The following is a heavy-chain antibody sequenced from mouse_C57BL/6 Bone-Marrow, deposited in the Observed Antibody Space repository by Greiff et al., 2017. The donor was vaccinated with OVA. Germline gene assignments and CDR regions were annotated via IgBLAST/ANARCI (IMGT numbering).Heavy chain of an antibody. V-gene: IGHV1-54*01. CDR3: PMITTEDYYAMDY. CDR1: GYAFTNYL. Sequence: QVQLKESGAELVRPGTSVKVSCKASGYAFTNYLIEWVKQRPGQGLEWIGVINPGSGGTNYNEKFKGKATLTADKSSSTAYMQLSSLTSEDSAVYFCPMITTEDYYAMDYWGQGTSVTVSS. D-gene: IGHD2-4*01. J-gene: IGHJ4*01. CDR2: INPGSGGT.